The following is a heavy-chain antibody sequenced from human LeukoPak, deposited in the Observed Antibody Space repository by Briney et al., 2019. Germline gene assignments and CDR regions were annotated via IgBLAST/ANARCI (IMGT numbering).Heavy chain of an antibody. V-gene: IGHV4-59*01. D-gene: IGHD6-19*01. Sequence: SETLSLTCTASDDSISRAFRTWIRQPPGKGLEWIGYIRYSGRTEYNPSLKSRPTISIQTSKNQFSLKLTSVTAADTAIYYCARLPDVSGWPFDYWGQGILVTVTS. CDR1: DDSISRAF. J-gene: IGHJ4*02. CDR2: IRYSGRT. CDR3: ARLPDVSGWPFDY.